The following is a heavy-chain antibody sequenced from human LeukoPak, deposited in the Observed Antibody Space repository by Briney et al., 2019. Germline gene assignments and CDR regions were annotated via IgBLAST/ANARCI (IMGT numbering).Heavy chain of an antibody. Sequence: ASVKVSCKASGGTFSSYAISWVRQAPGQGLEWMGGIIPIFGTANYAQKFQGRVTITADESTSTAYMELSSLRSEDTAVYYCARQYVLTGCPDYWGQGTLVTVSS. V-gene: IGHV1-69*13. D-gene: IGHD3-9*01. CDR1: GGTFSSYA. J-gene: IGHJ4*02. CDR3: ARQYVLTGCPDY. CDR2: IIPIFGTA.